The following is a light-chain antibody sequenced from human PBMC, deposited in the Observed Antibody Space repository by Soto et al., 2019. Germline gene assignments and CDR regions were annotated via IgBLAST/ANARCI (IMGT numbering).Light chain of an antibody. CDR1: SSDVANYNL. CDR2: ATT. V-gene: IGLV2-23*02. J-gene: IGLJ2*01. CDR3: CSYAGSVTFT. Sequence: QPALTQPASVSGSPGQSITISCTGTSSDVANYNLVSWYQHHPGKAPQLIIYATTKRPSGVSNRYSGSKSGNTASLTISGLQAEDEANYYCCSYAGSVTFTFGGGTKVTVL.